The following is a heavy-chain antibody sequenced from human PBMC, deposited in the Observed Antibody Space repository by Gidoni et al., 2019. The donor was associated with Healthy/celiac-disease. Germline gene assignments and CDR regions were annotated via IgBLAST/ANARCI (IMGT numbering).Heavy chain of an antibody. CDR2: IRSKAYGGPT. V-gene: IGHV3-49*05. J-gene: IGHJ4*02. CDR1: GFTFGAYA. D-gene: IGHD5-18*01. CDR3: TRTGYSYGYSHMDY. Sequence: EVQLVESGGGLVKPGRSLRPACTASGFTFGAYAMSWFRQAPGKGLVWVGFIRSKAYGGPTEYAASVKGRFTISRDDSKSIVYLQMNSLKTEDTAVYYCTRTGYSYGYSHMDYWGQGTLVTVSS.